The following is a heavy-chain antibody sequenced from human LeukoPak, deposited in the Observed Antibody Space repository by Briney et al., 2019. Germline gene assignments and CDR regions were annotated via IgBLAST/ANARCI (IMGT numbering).Heavy chain of an antibody. CDR2: ITGRGDET. J-gene: IGHJ5*02. D-gene: IGHD6-13*01. CDR3: AKGAAAGLVDWFDP. CDR1: GCIFSNYA. V-gene: IGHV3-23*01. Sequence: GGSLRLSCAASGCIFSNYALMWVRQAPGKGLEWVSSITGRGDETFYADSVKGRFSLSRDNSKNMLYLQMYSLGAEDTAVYYCAKGAAAGLVDWFDPWGQGTLVTVSS.